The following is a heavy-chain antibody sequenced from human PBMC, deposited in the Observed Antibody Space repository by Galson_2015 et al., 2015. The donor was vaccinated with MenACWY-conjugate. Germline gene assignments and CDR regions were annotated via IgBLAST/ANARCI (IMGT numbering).Heavy chain of an antibody. J-gene: IGHJ5*02. CDR2: IYYSGSP. CDR3: ARHEGKSSGPIRWFDP. V-gene: IGHV4-39*01. D-gene: IGHD6-25*01. Sequence: GLEWIWSIYYSGSPYYNPSLKSRVTISVDTSKNQFSLKLSSVTAADTAVYYCARHEGKSSGPIRWFDPWGQGTLVTVSS.